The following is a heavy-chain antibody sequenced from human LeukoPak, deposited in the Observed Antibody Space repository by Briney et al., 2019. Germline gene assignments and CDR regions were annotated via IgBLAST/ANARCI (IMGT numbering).Heavy chain of an antibody. CDR2: IYYSGST. Sequence: SETLSLTCTVSGGSISSYYWSWIRQPPGKGLEWIGYIYYSGSTNYNPSLKSRVTISVDTSKNQFSLKLSSVTAADTAVYYCAGSLVVVAATAYYYYCYGMDVWGQGTTVTVSS. V-gene: IGHV4-59*01. J-gene: IGHJ6*02. CDR1: GGSISSYY. CDR3: AGSLVVVAATAYYYYCYGMDV. D-gene: IGHD2-15*01.